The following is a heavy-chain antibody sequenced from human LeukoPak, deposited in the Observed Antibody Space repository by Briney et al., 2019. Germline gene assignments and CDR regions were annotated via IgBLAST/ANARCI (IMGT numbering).Heavy chain of an antibody. CDR2: IYHSGST. D-gene: IGHD1-26*01. CDR3: ARVQGWGSYYGYFDY. Sequence: SETLSLTCAVSGGSISSSNWWSWVRQPPGKGLEWIGEIYHSGSTNYNPSLKSRVTISVDKSKNQFSLKLSSVTAADTAVYYCARVQGWGSYYGYFDYWGQGTLVTVSS. J-gene: IGHJ4*02. V-gene: IGHV4-4*02. CDR1: GGSISSSNW.